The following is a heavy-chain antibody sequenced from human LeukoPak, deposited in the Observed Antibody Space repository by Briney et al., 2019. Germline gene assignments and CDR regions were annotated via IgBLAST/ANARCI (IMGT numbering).Heavy chain of an antibody. J-gene: IGHJ5*02. CDR3: ARYSPTSPQQRGP. V-gene: IGHV3-74*01. D-gene: IGHD1/OR15-1a*01. CDR1: GFTFSNYG. CDR2: LNSDGSST. Sequence: PGGSLRLSCAASGFTFSNYGMHWVRQAPGKGLVWVSRLNSDGSSTSYADSVKRRFTISRDNAKNTLYLQMNSLRAEVTVVYYCARYSPTSPQQRGPWGQGTLVTVSS.